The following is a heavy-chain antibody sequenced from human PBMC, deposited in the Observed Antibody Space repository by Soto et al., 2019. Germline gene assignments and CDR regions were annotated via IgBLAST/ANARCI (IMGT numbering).Heavy chain of an antibody. J-gene: IGHJ4*02. D-gene: IGHD3-10*02. CDR2: IYYNGST. CDR3: ARLSSGERLNFDC. Sequence: SETLSLTCTVSGGSISSGGYYWSWIRQHSGKGLEWIGNIYYNGSTYYNPSLKSRLTISLDTSQNQFSLKLTSVTAADTAMYYCARLSSGERLNFDCWGQGALVTVSS. V-gene: IGHV4-31*03. CDR1: GGSISSGGYY.